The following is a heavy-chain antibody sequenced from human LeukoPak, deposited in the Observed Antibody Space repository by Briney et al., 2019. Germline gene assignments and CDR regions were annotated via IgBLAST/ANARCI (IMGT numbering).Heavy chain of an antibody. J-gene: IGHJ5*02. CDR2: IYYSGST. CDR1: GGSFSGYY. Sequence: SETLSLTCAVYGGSFSGYYWSWIRQPPGKGLEWIGSIYYSGSTYYNPSLKSRVTISVDTSKNQFSLKLSSVTAADTAVYYCARRGIAAPFDPWGQGTLVTVSS. D-gene: IGHD6-13*01. CDR3: ARRGIAAPFDP. V-gene: IGHV4-34*01.